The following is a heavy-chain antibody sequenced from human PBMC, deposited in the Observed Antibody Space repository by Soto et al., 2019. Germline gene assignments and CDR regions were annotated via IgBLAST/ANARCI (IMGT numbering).Heavy chain of an antibody. D-gene: IGHD2-15*01. CDR3: ARGRYCLTGRCFPNWLDS. CDR2: IYKSTTT. V-gene: IGHV4-30-4*01. CDR1: GDSISTVDYF. J-gene: IGHJ5*01. Sequence: PSETLSLTCSVSGDSISTVDYFWAWIREPPVQALEYIGYIYKSTTTYYNPSFESRVAISLDTSKSQFSLTVTSVTAADTAVYFCARGRYCLTGRCFPNWLDSWGQGTLVTVSS.